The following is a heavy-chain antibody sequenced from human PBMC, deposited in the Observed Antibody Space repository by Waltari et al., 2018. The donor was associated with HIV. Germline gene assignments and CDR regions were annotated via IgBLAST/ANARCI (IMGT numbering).Heavy chain of an antibody. CDR2: ISAYNGNT. V-gene: IGHV1-18*01. D-gene: IGHD2-15*01. Sequence: QVQLVQSGAEVKKPGASVKVSCKASGYNFTNYGISWGRQAPGQGLECMGWISAYNGNTKYAQKFQDRVTMTTETSTSTAYMDLRRLRSDDTAVYYCARIVRNWFDSWGQGTLVTVSS. CDR1: GYNFTNYG. CDR3: ARIVRNWFDS. J-gene: IGHJ5*01.